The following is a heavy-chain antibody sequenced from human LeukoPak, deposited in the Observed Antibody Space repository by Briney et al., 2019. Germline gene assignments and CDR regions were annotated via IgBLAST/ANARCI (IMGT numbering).Heavy chain of an antibody. D-gene: IGHD2-15*01. V-gene: IGHV3-30*02. CDR3: AREGVYCSGGSCLFSWLDP. J-gene: IGHJ5*02. CDR2: IRYDGRDK. Sequence: GGSLRLSRVAPGFTFSGYSTHWVRQTPGKGLEWVALIRYDGRDKYSADSVKGPFIISRDNSKNTLYLQMNSARPENTAVYYSAREGVYCSGGSCLFSWLDPWGHGTLVTVPP. CDR1: GFTFSGYS.